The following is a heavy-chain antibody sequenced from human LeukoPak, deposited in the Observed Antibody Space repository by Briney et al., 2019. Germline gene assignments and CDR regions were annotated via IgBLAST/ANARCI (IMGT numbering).Heavy chain of an antibody. Sequence: PSETLSLTCTVSGGSISSYYWSWIRQPAGKGLEWIGRIYSSGSTNHNPSLESRVTMSVDTSKNQFSLKLSSVTAADTAVYYRVRSDSSSSHTAFDIWGQGTMVTVSS. CDR3: VRSDSSSSHTAFDI. J-gene: IGHJ3*02. CDR2: IYSSGST. V-gene: IGHV4-4*07. D-gene: IGHD6-13*01. CDR1: GGSISSYY.